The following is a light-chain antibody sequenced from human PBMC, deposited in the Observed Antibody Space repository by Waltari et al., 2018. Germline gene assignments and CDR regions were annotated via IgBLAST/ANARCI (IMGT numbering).Light chain of an antibody. CDR3: CSYAGSNTWV. CDR2: EAT. J-gene: IGLJ3*02. Sequence: QSALTQPASVSGSPGQSITISCTGTRSDVGSYNFFSWYQQHPGNAPKLMIYEATKRPSGVSDRFSGSKSGNTASLTISGLQAEDEADYYCCSYAGSNTWVFGGGTKVTVL. V-gene: IGLV2-23*01. CDR1: RSDVGSYNF.